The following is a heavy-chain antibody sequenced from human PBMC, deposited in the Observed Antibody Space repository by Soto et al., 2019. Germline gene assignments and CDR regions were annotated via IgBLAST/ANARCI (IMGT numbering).Heavy chain of an antibody. J-gene: IGHJ5*02. D-gene: IGHD3-22*01. CDR2: IYHSGST. Sequence: SETLSLTCAVSGYSISSGYYWGWIRQPPGKGLEWIGSIYHSGSTYYNPSLKSRVTISVDTSNNQFSLKLSSVTAADTAVYYCARYYFDSSGYSNWFDPWGQGTLVTVSS. V-gene: IGHV4-38-2*01. CDR1: GYSISSGYY. CDR3: ARYYFDSSGYSNWFDP.